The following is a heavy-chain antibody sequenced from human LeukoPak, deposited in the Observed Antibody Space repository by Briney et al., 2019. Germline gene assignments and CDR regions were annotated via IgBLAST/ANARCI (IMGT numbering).Heavy chain of an antibody. J-gene: IGHJ4*02. V-gene: IGHV3-30-3*01. D-gene: IGHD2-2*01. CDR2: ISYDGSNK. CDR1: GFTFSTYA. CDR3: ARGGLIVVVPAAIVQDY. Sequence: GGSLRLSCAASGFTFSTYAMHWVRQAQGKGLEWVAVISYDGSNKYYADSVKGRFTISRDNSKNTLYLQMNSLRAEDTAVYYCARGGLIVVVPAAIVQDYWGQGTLVTVSS.